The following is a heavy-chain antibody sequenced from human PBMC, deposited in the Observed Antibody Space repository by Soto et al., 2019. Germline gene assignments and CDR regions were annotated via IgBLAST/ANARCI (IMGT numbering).Heavy chain of an antibody. CDR2: IIPILGIA. D-gene: IGHD2-2*01. CDR3: ARDLKKVVPAAILAYCMDV. J-gene: IGHJ6*03. Sequence: QVQLVQSGAEVKKPGSSVKVSCKASGGTFSSYTISWVRQAPGQGLEWMGRIIPILGIANYAQKFQGRVTITADKSTSTAYMELSSLRSEDTAVYYCARDLKKVVPAAILAYCMDVWGKGNTVTVSS. CDR1: GGTFSSYT. V-gene: IGHV1-69*08.